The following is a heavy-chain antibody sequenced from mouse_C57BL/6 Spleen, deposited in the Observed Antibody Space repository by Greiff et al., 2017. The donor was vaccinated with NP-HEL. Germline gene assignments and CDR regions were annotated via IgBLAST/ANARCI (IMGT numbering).Heavy chain of an antibody. CDR3: ARVHYGSSYVGFAY. J-gene: IGHJ3*01. V-gene: IGHV1-64*01. CDR2: IHPNSGST. Sequence: QVQLQQPGAELVKPGASVKLSCKASGYTFTSYWMHWVKQRPGQGLEWIGMIHPNSGSTNYNEKFKSKATLTVDKSSSTAYMQLSSLTSEDSAVYYCARVHYGSSYVGFAYWGQGTLVTVSA. CDR1: GYTFTSYW. D-gene: IGHD1-1*01.